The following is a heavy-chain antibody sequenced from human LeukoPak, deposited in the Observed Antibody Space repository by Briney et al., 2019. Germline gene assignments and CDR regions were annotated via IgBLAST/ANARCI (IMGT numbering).Heavy chain of an antibody. J-gene: IGHJ4*02. D-gene: IGHD3-22*01. CDR1: GYTFTGYY. CDR2: INPNSGGT. V-gene: IGHV1-2*02. CDR3: ASVNSVADDSSDY. Sequence: GASVKVSCKASGYTFTGYYMHWVRQAPGQGLEWMGWINPNSGGTNYAQKFQGRCTMTRDTSISTAYMELSRLSSDDTAVYYCASVNSVADDSSDYWGQGTLVTVSS.